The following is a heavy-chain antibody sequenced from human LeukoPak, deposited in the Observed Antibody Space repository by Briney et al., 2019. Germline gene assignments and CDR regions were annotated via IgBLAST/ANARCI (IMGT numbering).Heavy chain of an antibody. Sequence: PSETLSLTCAVYGGSFSGYLWTWIRQSPGQGLEWIGEISSGGNSNENPSLKSRVSISVDTSKSQFSLKLNSVTAADTGVFYCARVTRRRTTGEKFGRYADYWGPGILVRVSS. D-gene: IGHD1-26*01. V-gene: IGHV4-34*01. CDR1: GGSFSGYL. J-gene: IGHJ4*02. CDR3: ARVTRRRTTGEKFGRYADY. CDR2: ISSGGNS.